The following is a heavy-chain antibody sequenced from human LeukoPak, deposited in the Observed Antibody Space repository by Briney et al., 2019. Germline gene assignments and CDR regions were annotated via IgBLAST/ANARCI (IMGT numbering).Heavy chain of an antibody. J-gene: IGHJ4*02. CDR1: GFPFNHYY. D-gene: IGHD6-13*01. CDR3: ARHEVAAAGITQYFDF. CDR2: ISGSSTYT. V-gene: IGHV3-11*03. Sequence: GGPLTLPCTPSGFPFNHYYKIWLRQPPGKGLEWISYISGSSTYTNYADSVKRRFTISRDNAKNSLFLQMNSLGAEDTAVFYCARHEVAAAGITQYFDFWGQGTLVTASS.